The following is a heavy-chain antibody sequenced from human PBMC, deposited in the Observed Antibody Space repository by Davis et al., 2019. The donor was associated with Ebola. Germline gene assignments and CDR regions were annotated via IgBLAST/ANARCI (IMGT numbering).Heavy chain of an antibody. Sequence: GESLKISCAASGFTFSNYDMSWVRQVPGKGLEWVSTISATEAHTHYSDSVKGRFTISRDNSKDTLYLQMNSLSAEDTATYYCARFCHYTDCSYFDYWGQGTMVAVSS. CDR3: ARFCHYTDCSYFDY. J-gene: IGHJ4*02. D-gene: IGHD3-3*01. V-gene: IGHV3-23*01. CDR2: ISATEAHT. CDR1: GFTFSNYD.